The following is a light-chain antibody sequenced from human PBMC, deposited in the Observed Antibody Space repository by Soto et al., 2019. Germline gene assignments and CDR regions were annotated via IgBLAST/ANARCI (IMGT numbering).Light chain of an antibody. J-gene: IGKJ1*01. V-gene: IGKV3-20*01. CDR2: GAS. CDR1: QTVNYSY. CDR3: PQYDTLPRT. Sequence: EIVLTQSPGTLSWSPGERATFSCRASQTVNYSYLGGYQQKPGQAPRLIIHGASSRAAGIPDRFSGSGSGTDFPLTISRLEPEDFAVYYCPQYDTLPRTFGQGTKVEI.